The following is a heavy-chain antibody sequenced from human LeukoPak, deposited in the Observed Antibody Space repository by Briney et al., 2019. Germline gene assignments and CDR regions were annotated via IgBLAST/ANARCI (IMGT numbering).Heavy chain of an antibody. V-gene: IGHV3-74*01. D-gene: IGHD3-22*01. CDR1: GFTFSSYW. CDR3: ACDSSGYHAFDI. J-gene: IGHJ3*02. CDR2: INSDGSST. Sequence: PGGSLRLSCAASGFTFSSYWMHWVRHAPGKGLVWVSRINSDGSSTSYADSVKGRFTISRDNAKNTLYLQMNSLRAEDTAVYYCACDSSGYHAFDIWGQGTMVTVSS.